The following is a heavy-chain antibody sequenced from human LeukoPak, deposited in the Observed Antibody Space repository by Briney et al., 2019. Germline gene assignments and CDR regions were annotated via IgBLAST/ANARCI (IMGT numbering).Heavy chain of an antibody. CDR3: APRSLLGSFDI. Sequence: GRSLRLSCAASGFTFDDYAMHWVRQAPGKGLEWVSGISWNSGSIGYADSVKGRFTISRDNAKNSLYLQMNSLRAENMALYYCAPRSLLGSFDIWRQGTMVTVSS. CDR1: GFTFDDYA. V-gene: IGHV3-9*03. CDR2: ISWNSGSI. J-gene: IGHJ3*02.